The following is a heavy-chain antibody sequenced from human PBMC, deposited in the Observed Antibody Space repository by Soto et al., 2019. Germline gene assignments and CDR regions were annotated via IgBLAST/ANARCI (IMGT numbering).Heavy chain of an antibody. D-gene: IGHD6-19*01. CDR1: GSTFSSYA. CDR3: AAYSSGWDP. Sequence: GSLRLSCAASGSTFSSYAMSWVRQAPGKGLEWIGEINHSGSTNYNPSLKSRVTISVDTSKNQFSLKLSSVTAADTAVYYCAAYSSGWDPWGQGTLVTVSS. CDR2: INHSGST. J-gene: IGHJ5*02. V-gene: IGHV4-34*08.